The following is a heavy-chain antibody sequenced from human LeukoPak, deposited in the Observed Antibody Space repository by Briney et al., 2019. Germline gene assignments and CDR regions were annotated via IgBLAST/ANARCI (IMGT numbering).Heavy chain of an antibody. J-gene: IGHJ5*02. V-gene: IGHV1-8*01. Sequence: GASVKVSCKASGYTFTSYDINWVRQATGQGLEWMGWVNPNSGNTGYAQKFQGRVTMTRNTSISTAYMELSSLRSEDTAVYYCAREVTMVRGVIENWFDPWGQGTLVTVSS. CDR1: GYTFTSYD. CDR3: AREVTMVRGVIENWFDP. CDR2: VNPNSGNT. D-gene: IGHD3-10*01.